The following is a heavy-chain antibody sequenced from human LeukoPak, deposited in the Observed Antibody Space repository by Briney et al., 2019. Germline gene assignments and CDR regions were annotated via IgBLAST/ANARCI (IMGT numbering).Heavy chain of an antibody. D-gene: IGHD6-19*01. V-gene: IGHV4-59*01. J-gene: IGHJ3*02. Sequence: AETLSLTCTVSGCSISSYYWSWIRQPPGKGLEWIGYIYYSGSTNYNPSLKSRVTISVDTSKNQFSLKLSSVTAADTAVYYCARDSGQWLEDAFDIWGQGTMVTVSS. CDR1: GCSISSYY. CDR2: IYYSGST. CDR3: ARDSGQWLEDAFDI.